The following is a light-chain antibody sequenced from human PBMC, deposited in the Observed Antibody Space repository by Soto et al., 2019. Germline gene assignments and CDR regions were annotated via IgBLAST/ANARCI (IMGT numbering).Light chain of an antibody. CDR3: MQALQPSIT. CDR2: LGS. Sequence: DIVMTQSPLSLPVTPGEPASISCRSSQSLLHSNGYNYLDWYLQKPGQSPQLLIYLGSNRASGVPDEFSGSGSGTDFTLKISRVEAEDVGVYYCMQALQPSITFGQGTRLEIK. CDR1: QSLLHSNGYNY. J-gene: IGKJ5*01. V-gene: IGKV2-28*01.